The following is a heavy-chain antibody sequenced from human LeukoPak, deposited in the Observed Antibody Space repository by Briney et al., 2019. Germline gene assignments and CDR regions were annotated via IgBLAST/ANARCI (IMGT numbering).Heavy chain of an antibody. CDR3: ERDRNMDV. J-gene: IGHJ6*02. Sequence: GGSLRLSCAASGFPLSSYDMHWVRQATGKGLEWVSAIGTAGELYYLGSVKGRFTISRENAKNSLYLQMNSLRAGDTAVYYCERDRNMDVWGQGTTVIVSS. V-gene: IGHV3-13*05. CDR2: IGTAGEL. CDR1: GFPLSSYD.